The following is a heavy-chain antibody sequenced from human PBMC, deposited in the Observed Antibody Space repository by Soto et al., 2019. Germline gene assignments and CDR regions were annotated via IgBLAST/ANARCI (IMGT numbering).Heavy chain of an antibody. Sequence: GGSLRLSCAASWFTVSDHYMDWVRPAPGKGLEWVGRARNRRSSYTTEYAASVKGRFTISRDDSKNSLYLQMNSLKTEDTAVYYCARDGSGYSYGYDYWGQGTLVTVSS. CDR3: ARDGSGYSYGYDY. D-gene: IGHD5-18*01. CDR2: ARNRRSSYTT. J-gene: IGHJ4*02. CDR1: WFTVSDHY. V-gene: IGHV3-72*01.